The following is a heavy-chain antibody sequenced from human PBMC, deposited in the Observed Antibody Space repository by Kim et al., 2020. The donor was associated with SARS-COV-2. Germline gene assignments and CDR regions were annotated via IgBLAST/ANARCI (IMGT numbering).Heavy chain of an antibody. V-gene: IGHV3-21*01. CDR1: GFTFSSYS. Sequence: GGSLRLSCAASGFTFSSYSMNWVRQAPGKGLEWVSSISTTTSDIYYADSVKDRFTISRDNAKNSLYLQMNSLRAEDTAVYYCARGYSSTVGFWGQGTLVTVSS. D-gene: IGHD6-13*01. CDR2: ISTTTSDI. CDR3: ARGYSSTVGF. J-gene: IGHJ4*02.